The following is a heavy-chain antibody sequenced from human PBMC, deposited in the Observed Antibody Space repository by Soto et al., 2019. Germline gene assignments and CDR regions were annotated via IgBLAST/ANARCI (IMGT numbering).Heavy chain of an antibody. J-gene: IGHJ4*02. CDR2: IYYSGST. V-gene: IGHV4-59*08. CDR1: GGSISSYY. Sequence: QVQLQESGPGLVKPSETLSLTCTVSGGSISSYYWSWIRQPPGKGLEWIGYIYYSGSTNYNPSLKSRVTISVHTSKNQFSLKLSSVTAADTAVYYCARGARGWYFDYWGQGTLVTVSS. CDR3: ARGARGWYFDY. D-gene: IGHD2-15*01.